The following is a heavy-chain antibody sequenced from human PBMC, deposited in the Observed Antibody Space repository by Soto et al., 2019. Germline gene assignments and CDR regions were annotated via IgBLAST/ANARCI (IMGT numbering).Heavy chain of an antibody. CDR1: GFTFSIYE. D-gene: IGHD1-26*01. J-gene: IGHJ4*02. CDR3: ARGGNRKFDY. CDR2: LLYDGSNK. Sequence: QVQLVESGGGVVQPGRSLRLSCAASGFTFSIYEMHWFRQAPGKGLEWVAVLLYDGSNKYYADSVEGRFTISRDISKSTLYQQMDSLKTEDSAVYYCARGGNRKFDYWGRGTLVDVSS. V-gene: IGHV3-30-3*01.